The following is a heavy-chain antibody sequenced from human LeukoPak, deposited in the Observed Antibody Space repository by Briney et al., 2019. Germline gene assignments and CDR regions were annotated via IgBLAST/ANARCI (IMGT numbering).Heavy chain of an antibody. D-gene: IGHD3-22*01. CDR3: ARDSYDSSGYVDY. CDR2: ISGSGGST. V-gene: IGHV3-23*01. J-gene: IGHJ4*02. Sequence: PGGSLRLSCAASGFTFSSYAMSWVRQAPGKGLEWVSAISGSGGSTYYADSVKGRFTISRDNAKNSLYLQMNSLRAEDTALYYCARDSYDSSGYVDYWGQGTLVTVSS. CDR1: GFTFSSYA.